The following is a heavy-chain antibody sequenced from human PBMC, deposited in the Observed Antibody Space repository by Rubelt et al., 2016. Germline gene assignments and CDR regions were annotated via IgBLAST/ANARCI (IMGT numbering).Heavy chain of an antibody. CDR2: INAGNGTT. Sequence: QVQLVQSGAEVKKPGASVKVSCKASGYTFTSYAMHWVRQAPGQRLEWMGWINAGNGTTKYSINLQGRVTFTRDTSASTAYMELSSLRSEDSAVYYCARDGCITMSCMDVWGQGTTVTVSS. CDR1: GYTFTSYA. V-gene: IGHV1-3*01. D-gene: IGHD3-10*02. J-gene: IGHJ6*02. CDR3: ARDGCITMSCMDV.